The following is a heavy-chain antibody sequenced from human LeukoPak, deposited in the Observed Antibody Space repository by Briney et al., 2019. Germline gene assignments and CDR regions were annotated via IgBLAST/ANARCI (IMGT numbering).Heavy chain of an antibody. J-gene: IGHJ3*02. CDR2: IYPGDSDT. CDR3: ARRSDYGDLHNAFDI. D-gene: IGHD4-17*01. Sequence: GESLKTSCKASGFDFTNYWIAWVRQMPGKSLEWMGIIYPGDSDTRYSPSFQGQVTISADKSISTAYLQWSGLKASDTAMYYCARRSDYGDLHNAFDIWGQGTMVTVSS. V-gene: IGHV5-51*01. CDR1: GFDFTNYW.